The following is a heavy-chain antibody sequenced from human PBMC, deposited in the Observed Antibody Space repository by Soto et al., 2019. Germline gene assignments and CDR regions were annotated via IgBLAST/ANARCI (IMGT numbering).Heavy chain of an antibody. CDR3: ARESGSGWFDY. J-gene: IGHJ4*02. D-gene: IGHD6-19*01. V-gene: IGHV4-34*01. CDR1: GGSFSGYY. CDR2: INHSGST. Sequence: PSETLSLTCAVYGGSFSGYYWSWIRQPPGKGLEWIGEINHSGSTNYNPSLKSRVTISVDTSKNQFSLKLSSVTAADTAVYYCARESGSGWFDYWGQGTLVTVSS.